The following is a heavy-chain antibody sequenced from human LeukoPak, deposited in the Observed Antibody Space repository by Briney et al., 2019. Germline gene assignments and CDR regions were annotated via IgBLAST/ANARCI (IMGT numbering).Heavy chain of an antibody. J-gene: IGHJ2*01. D-gene: IGHD1-26*01. V-gene: IGHV3-30-3*01. CDR1: GFTFSSYA. CDR3: ARDQWSGSYYGLNPFDL. CDR2: ISYDGSNK. Sequence: GRSLGLSCAASGFTFSSYAMHWVRQAPGKGLERVAVISYDGSNKYYADSVKGRFTISRDNSKNTLYLQMNSLRAEDTAVYYCARDQWSGSYYGLNPFDLWGRGTLVTVSS.